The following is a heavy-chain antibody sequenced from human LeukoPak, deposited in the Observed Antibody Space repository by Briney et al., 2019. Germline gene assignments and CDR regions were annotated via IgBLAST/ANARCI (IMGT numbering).Heavy chain of an antibody. D-gene: IGHD3-22*01. CDR1: GYTFTSYT. CDR3: ARVSSPTYYYDSSGYYLGS. CDR2: INAGNGNT. Sequence: ASVKVSCKASGYTFTSYTLHWVRQAPRQRLEWMGWINAGNGNTKYSQKFQGRVTITSDTSASTAYMELSSLRSEDTAVYYCARVSSPTYYYDSSGYYLGSWGQGTLVTVSS. J-gene: IGHJ4*02. V-gene: IGHV1-3*01.